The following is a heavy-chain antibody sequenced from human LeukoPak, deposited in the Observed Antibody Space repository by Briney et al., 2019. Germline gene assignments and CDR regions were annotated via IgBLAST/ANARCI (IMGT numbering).Heavy chain of an antibody. V-gene: IGHV3-66*01. CDR2: IYSGGST. Sequence: GGSLRLSCAASGFTVSSNYMSWVRQAPGKGLEWVSVIYSGGSTYYADSVKGRFTISRDNSKNTLYLQMNSLRAEDTAVYYCARAGTRVIGSNDYWGQGTLVTVSS. CDR1: GFTVSSNY. D-gene: IGHD3-16*02. CDR3: ARAGTRVIGSNDY. J-gene: IGHJ4*02.